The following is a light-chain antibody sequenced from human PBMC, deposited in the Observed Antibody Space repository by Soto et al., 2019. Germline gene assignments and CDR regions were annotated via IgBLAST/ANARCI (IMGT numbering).Light chain of an antibody. J-gene: IGLJ1*01. V-gene: IGLV1-44*01. CDR1: SSNIKSNT. Sequence: QSVLTQPPSASGTPGQRVTISCYGSSSNIKSNTVSWYQHLPRTAPKLLIYSNNQRPSGVPDRFSGSKSGTSASLAISGLQSEDEADYYCSLYTSENTYVFGTGTKLTVL. CDR3: SLYTSENTYV. CDR2: SNN.